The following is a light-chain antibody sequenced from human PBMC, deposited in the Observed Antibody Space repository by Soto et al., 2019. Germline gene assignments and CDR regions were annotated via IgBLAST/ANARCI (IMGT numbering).Light chain of an antibody. V-gene: IGLV2-14*01. CDR2: EVS. J-gene: IGLJ1*01. Sequence: QSALTQPASVSGSPGQSITISCTGTSSDVGGYNYVSWYQQHPGKAPKLMIYEVSNRPSGVSNRFSGSKSGNTASLTISGLEAEAEAYYCCSSSTSSSPYVFGTGTQLTVL. CDR1: SSDVGGYNY. CDR3: SSSTSSSPYV.